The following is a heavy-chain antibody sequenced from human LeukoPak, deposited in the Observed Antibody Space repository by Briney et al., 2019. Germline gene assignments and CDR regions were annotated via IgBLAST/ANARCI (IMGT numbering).Heavy chain of an antibody. J-gene: IGHJ4*02. CDR3: ARDKFSSAWYEEGPVNY. Sequence: HPGGSLRLSCAASGFRFNTFWMSWVRQAPGKGLEWVANIKQDGNEKYYVDSVRGRFTISRDNAKNSLYLQMNSLRAEDTAVYYCARDKFSSAWYEEGPVNYWGQGALVTVSS. CDR1: GFRFNTFW. V-gene: IGHV3-7*01. CDR2: IKQDGNEK. D-gene: IGHD6-19*01.